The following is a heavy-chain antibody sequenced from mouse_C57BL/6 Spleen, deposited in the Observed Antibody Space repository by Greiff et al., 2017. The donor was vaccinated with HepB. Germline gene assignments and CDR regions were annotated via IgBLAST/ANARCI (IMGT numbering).Heavy chain of an antibody. J-gene: IGHJ2*01. D-gene: IGHD2-4*01. CDR3: ARGGYYDYDEDFDY. CDR2: INPNNGGT. CDR1: GYTFTDYY. Sequence: VQLQQSGPELVKPGASVKISCKASGYTFTDYYMNWVKQSHGKSLEWIGDINPNNGGTSYNQKFKGKATLTVDKSSSTAYMQLRSLTSEDSAVYYCARGGYYDYDEDFDYWGQGTTLTVSS. V-gene: IGHV1-26*01.